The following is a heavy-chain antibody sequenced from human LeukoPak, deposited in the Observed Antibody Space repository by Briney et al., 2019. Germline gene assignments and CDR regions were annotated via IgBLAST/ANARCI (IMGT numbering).Heavy chain of an antibody. V-gene: IGHV4-39*07. D-gene: IGHD1-26*01. Sequence: PSETLSLTCTVSGALISSGSYYWSWIRQPPGKGLEWIGEIHHSGSTDYNPSLKSRVTISPDKSKNQFSLTLTSVTAADTAVYFCARAPLSGTYYTDAFDIWGQGTLVTVSS. CDR3: ARAPLSGTYYTDAFDI. CDR1: GALISSGSYY. J-gene: IGHJ3*02. CDR2: IHHSGST.